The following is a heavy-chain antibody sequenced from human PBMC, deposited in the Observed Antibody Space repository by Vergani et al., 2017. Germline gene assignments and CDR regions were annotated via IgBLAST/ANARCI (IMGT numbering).Heavy chain of an antibody. D-gene: IGHD1-26*01. Sequence: LEWVSGISWNSGSIGYADSGKGRFTLSRDNATNSLYLQMNSLRAEDTALYYCAKDAYSGSYYDAFDIWGQGTMVTVSS. CDR2: ISWNSGSI. V-gene: IGHV3-9*01. J-gene: IGHJ3*02. CDR3: AKDAYSGSYYDAFDI.